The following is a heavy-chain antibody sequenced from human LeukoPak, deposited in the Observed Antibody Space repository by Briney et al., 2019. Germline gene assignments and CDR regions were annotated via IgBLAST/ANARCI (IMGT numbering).Heavy chain of an antibody. CDR1: GYTFTSYG. V-gene: IGHV1-18*01. CDR2: ISAYNGNT. D-gene: IGHD5-18*01. J-gene: IGHJ6*02. Sequence: ASVKVSCKASGYTFTSYGISWVRQAPGQGLEWMGWISAYNGNTNYAQKLQGRVTMTTDTSTSTAYMELRSLRSDDTAVYYCARGSPPRGYGPYYYGMDVWGQGTTVTVSS. CDR3: ARGSPPRGYGPYYYGMDV.